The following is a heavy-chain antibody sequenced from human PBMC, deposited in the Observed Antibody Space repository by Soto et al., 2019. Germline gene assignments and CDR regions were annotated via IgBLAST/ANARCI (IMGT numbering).Heavy chain of an antibody. CDR1: GFIFSSYA. Sequence: EVQLLESGGGLVQPGGSLRLSCAASGFIFSSYAMSWVRQAPGKGLEWVSAISGSGTTAYYADSVKGRFTFSRDNSKKTMYRQMNSLSAEDTAVYYCAKTTDGWFSAFEIWGQGTMVTVSS. CDR2: ISGSGTTA. D-gene: IGHD6-19*01. V-gene: IGHV3-23*01. J-gene: IGHJ3*02. CDR3: AKTTDGWFSAFEI.